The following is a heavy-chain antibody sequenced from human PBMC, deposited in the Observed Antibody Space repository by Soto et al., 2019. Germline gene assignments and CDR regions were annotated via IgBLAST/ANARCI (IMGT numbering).Heavy chain of an antibody. D-gene: IGHD5-18*01. Sequence: GASVKLSCTTSGYSITDYHIHWVRQAPGQAPEWMGWVYPKNGDTIYAQRFQGRVTLTRDTSISTVYMELSWLRSDDTAVYYCTGDTARVYYGMDVRGQGTTVTVSS. CDR2: VYPKNGDT. CDR3: TGDTARVYYGMDV. CDR1: GYSITDYH. V-gene: IGHV1-2*02. J-gene: IGHJ6*02.